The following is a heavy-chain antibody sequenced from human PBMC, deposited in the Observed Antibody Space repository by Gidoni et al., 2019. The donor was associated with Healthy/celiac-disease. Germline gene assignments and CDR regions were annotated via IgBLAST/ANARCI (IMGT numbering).Heavy chain of an antibody. D-gene: IGHD4-17*01. CDR3: AKVFYGGNSGTEPEPPIDY. CDR1: GFPFSRFA. Sequence: EVQLLLSGGGLVQPGGSLRLSCSAAGFPFSRFAMSWVRQAPGKGLEWVSAISGSGGSTYYADSVEGRFTISRDNSKNTLYLQMNSLRAEDTAVYYCAKVFYGGNSGTEPEPPIDYWGQGTLVTVSS. J-gene: IGHJ4*02. V-gene: IGHV3-23*01. CDR2: ISGSGGST.